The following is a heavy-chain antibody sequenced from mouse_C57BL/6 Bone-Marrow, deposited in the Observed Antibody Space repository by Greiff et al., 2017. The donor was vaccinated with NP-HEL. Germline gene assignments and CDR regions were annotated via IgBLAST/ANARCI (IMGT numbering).Heavy chain of an antibody. D-gene: IGHD2-2*01. V-gene: IGHV5-17*01. CDR3: ARYGYGVDC. Sequence: EVKLVESGGGLVKPGGSLKLSCAASGFTFSDYGMHWVRQAPEKGLEWVAYISSGSSTIYYADPVQGRFTISRDNAKNTLFLQRTSLRSEDTAMYYCARYGYGVDCWGQGTTLTVA. CDR1: GFTFSDYG. J-gene: IGHJ2*01. CDR2: ISSGSSTI.